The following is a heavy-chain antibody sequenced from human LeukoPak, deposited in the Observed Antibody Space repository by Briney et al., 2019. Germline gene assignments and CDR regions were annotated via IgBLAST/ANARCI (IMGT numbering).Heavy chain of an antibody. D-gene: IGHD1-26*01. J-gene: IGHJ3*02. CDR3: ARGTYSGSYLGAFDI. Sequence: SETLSLTCTVSGGSISSYYWSWIRQPAGKGLEWIGRIYTSGSTNYNPSLKSRVTMSVDTSKNQFSLKLSSVTAADTAVYYCARGTYSGSYLGAFDIWGQGTMVTVSS. V-gene: IGHV4-4*07. CDR2: IYTSGST. CDR1: GGSISSYY.